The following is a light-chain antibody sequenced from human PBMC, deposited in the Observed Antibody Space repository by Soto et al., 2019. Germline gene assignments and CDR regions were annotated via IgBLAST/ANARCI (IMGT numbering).Light chain of an antibody. V-gene: IGLV1-47*01. CDR3: ASWDDSLRWV. J-gene: IGLJ3*02. CDR2: KTN. CDR1: SPNIGSQF. Sequence: QSFLPQPPAASGTPGQRVTISCFGSSPNIGSQFVYWYQQLPGAAPKLLIYKTNQRPPGVPDRFSGSKSGASASLAISGLRTEDEADYYCASWDDSLRWVFGGGTKLTVL.